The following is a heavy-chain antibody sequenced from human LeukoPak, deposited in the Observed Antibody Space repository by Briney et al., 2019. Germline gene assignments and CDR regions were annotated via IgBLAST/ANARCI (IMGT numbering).Heavy chain of an antibody. Sequence: SETLSLTCTVSGVSISSYYWSWVRQPAGKGLEWIGRICLSGSTNYNPSLKSRVSMSLDTSKNQFSLKLSSVTAADTAVYYCARDPLGESDYWGQGTLVTVSS. D-gene: IGHD3-10*01. V-gene: IGHV4-4*07. J-gene: IGHJ4*02. CDR2: ICLSGST. CDR3: ARDPLGESDY. CDR1: GVSISSYY.